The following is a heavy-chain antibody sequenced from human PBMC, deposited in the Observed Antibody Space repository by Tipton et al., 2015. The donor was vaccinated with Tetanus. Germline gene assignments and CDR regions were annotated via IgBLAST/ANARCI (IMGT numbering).Heavy chain of an antibody. CDR1: GDSISSSDYY. D-gene: IGHD6-19*01. CDR2: VYYDGSA. J-gene: IGHJ6*02. Sequence: TLSLTCTVSGDSISSSDYYWGWIRQPPGEGLEWIASVYYDGSAYYNPSLKSRITISVDTSKNQFSLKLTSVTAADTAIYYCARDRKEQWLSQIRYGMDVWGQGTKVTVSS. V-gene: IGHV4-39*07. CDR3: ARDRKEQWLSQIRYGMDV.